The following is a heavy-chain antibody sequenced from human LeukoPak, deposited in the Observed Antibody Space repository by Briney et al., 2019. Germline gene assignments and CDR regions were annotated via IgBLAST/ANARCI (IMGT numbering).Heavy chain of an antibody. CDR1: GYTFTGYY. CDR3: AREGGSNEKDFDY. J-gene: IGHJ4*02. CDR2: INPNSGGT. D-gene: IGHD1-26*01. Sequence: ASVKVSCKASGYTFTGYYMHWVRPAPGQGLEWMGWINPNSGGTNYAQKFQGRVTMTRDTSISTAYMELSRLRSDDTAVYYCAREGGSNEKDFDYWGQGTLVTVSS. V-gene: IGHV1-2*02.